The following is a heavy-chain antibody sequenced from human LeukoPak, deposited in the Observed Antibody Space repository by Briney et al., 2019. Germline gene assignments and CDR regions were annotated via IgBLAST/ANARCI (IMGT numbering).Heavy chain of an antibody. CDR3: ARQTGSGLFILP. Sequence: ETLSLTCTVSGGSISSYYWSWIRQPPGKGLEWIGYIYYSGSTNYNPSLKSRVTISVDTSKNQFSLKLSSVTAADTAVYYCARQTGSGLFILPGGQGTLVTVSS. CDR1: GGSISSYY. D-gene: IGHD3/OR15-3a*01. J-gene: IGHJ4*02. CDR2: IYYSGST. V-gene: IGHV4-59*01.